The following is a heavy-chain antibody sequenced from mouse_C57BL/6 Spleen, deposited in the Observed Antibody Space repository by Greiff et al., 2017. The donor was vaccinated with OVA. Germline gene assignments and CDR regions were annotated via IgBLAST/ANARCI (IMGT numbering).Heavy chain of an antibody. CDR2: ISSGSSTI. CDR3: AREAPYYAMDY. CDR1: GFTFSDYG. J-gene: IGHJ4*01. Sequence: EVKLVESGGGLVKPGGSLKLSCAASGFTFSDYGMHWVRQAPEKGLEWVAYISSGSSTIYYADTVKGRFTISRDNAKNTLFLQMTSLRSEDTAMYYCAREAPYYAMDYWGQGTSGTVSS. V-gene: IGHV5-17*01.